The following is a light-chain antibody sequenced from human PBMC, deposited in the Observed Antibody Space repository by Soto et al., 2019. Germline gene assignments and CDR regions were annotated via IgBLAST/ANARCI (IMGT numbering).Light chain of an antibody. CDR2: GAS. CDR1: QSVRNSY. V-gene: IGKV3-20*01. J-gene: IGKJ2*01. Sequence: EILLTQSPGTLSLSPGERATLSCRASQSVRNSYLAWYQQKPGQAPRLLIYGASGRATGIPDRFSGSGSGTDSNLTISSLEPEDFAVYACQQAGSSPCTFPLGTK. CDR3: QQAGSSPCT.